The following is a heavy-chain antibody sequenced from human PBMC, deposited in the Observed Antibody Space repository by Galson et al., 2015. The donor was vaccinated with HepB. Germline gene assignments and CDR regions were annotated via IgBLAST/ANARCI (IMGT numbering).Heavy chain of an antibody. V-gene: IGHV3-15*01. Sequence: SLRLSCAASGFTFSNAWMSWVRQAPGKGLEWVGRIKSKTDGGTTDYAAPVKGRFTISRDDSKNTLYLQMNSLKTEDTAVYYCTTPSDIVVVPAALDAFDIWGQGTMVTVSS. CDR1: GFTFSNAW. CDR2: IKSKTDGGTT. CDR3: TTPSDIVVVPAALDAFDI. D-gene: IGHD2-2*01. J-gene: IGHJ3*02.